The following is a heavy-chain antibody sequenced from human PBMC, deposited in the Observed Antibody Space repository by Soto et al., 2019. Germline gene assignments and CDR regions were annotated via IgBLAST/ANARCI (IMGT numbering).Heavy chain of an antibody. Sequence: TLSLTCALSGGSLSSRAYSWSWIRRPPGKGLEWIGFIYQSGSTYCNPSLKSRVTMSLDRPKNQFSLKLSSVTAAATAVYYCARELLFYDSDGFCWDDAFGMWGKGT. V-gene: IGHV4-30-2*01. D-gene: IGHD3-22*01. CDR1: GGSLSSRAYS. CDR3: ARELLFYDSDGFCWDDAFGM. J-gene: IGHJ3*02. CDR2: IYQSGST.